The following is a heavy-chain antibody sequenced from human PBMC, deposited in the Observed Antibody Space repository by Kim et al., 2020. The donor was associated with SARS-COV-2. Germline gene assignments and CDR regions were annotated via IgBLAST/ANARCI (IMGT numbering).Heavy chain of an antibody. CDR2: IKSKSDGGTS. D-gene: IGHD3-10*01. V-gene: IGHV3-15*01. J-gene: IGHJ6*02. Sequence: GGSLRLSCAASGFTFSNAWMRWVRQAPGKGLEWVGRIKSKSDGGTSDYAVTVKCTFTIERAKTKHKLHLHRIRPETKDTAVYYCTRFVRTSYGMDVWGQG. CDR1: GFTFSNAW. CDR3: TRFVRTSYGMDV.